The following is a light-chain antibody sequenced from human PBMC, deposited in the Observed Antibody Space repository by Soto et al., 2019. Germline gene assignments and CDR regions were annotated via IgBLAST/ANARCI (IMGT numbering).Light chain of an antibody. CDR3: QQYDKWPRT. Sequence: ETGMKQSPATLSVSPGERATLSCRASQSVSSKLAWYQQKPGQAPRLLIYGASTRATGIPARFSGSGSGTEFTLTISSLQSEDFAVYYCQQYDKWPRTFGQGTKV. V-gene: IGKV3-15*01. CDR2: GAS. J-gene: IGKJ1*01. CDR1: QSVSSK.